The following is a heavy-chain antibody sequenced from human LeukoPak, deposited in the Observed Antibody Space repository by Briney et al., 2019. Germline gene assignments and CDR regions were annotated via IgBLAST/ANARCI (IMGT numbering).Heavy chain of an antibody. CDR1: GFTFSSYG. J-gene: IGHJ4*02. CDR2: IWYDRSNK. V-gene: IGHV3-33*06. CDR3: AKDYYDSSGYYYFDY. Sequence: GRSLRLSCAASGFTFSSYGMHWVRQAPGKGLEWVAVIWYDRSNKYYADSVKGRFTISRDNSKNTLYLQMNSLRAEDTAVYYCAKDYYDSSGYYYFDYWGQGTLVTVSS. D-gene: IGHD3-22*01.